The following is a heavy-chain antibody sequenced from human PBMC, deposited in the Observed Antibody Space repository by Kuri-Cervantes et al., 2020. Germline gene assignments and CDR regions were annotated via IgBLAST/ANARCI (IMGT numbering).Heavy chain of an antibody. V-gene: IGHV3-48*02. CDR1: GFTFSSYS. CDR2: ISSSSTI. Sequence: GGSLRLSCAASGFTFSSYSMNWVRQAPGKGLEWVSYISSSSTIYYADSVKGRFTISRDNAKNSLYLQMNSLRDEDTAVYYCARDHPQVITMIVVDYYYYYGMDVWGQGTTVTVSS. D-gene: IGHD3-22*01. CDR3: ARDHPQVITMIVVDYYYYYGMDV. J-gene: IGHJ6*02.